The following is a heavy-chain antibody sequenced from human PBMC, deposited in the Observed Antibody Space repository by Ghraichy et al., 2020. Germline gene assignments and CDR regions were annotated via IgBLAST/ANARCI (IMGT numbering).Heavy chain of an antibody. V-gene: IGHV4-4*02. CDR2: IYHTGRT. Sequence: SETLSLTCTVSGASISSNWWCWVCHLPGKGMEWVGEIYHTGRTNYNPSLMSRVSISMDQSENHFSIELNSVTAADTAMYYCARHIGVTGTRGFAYWGQGALVTVSS. CDR1: GASISSNW. CDR3: ARHIGVTGTRGFAY. J-gene: IGHJ4*02. D-gene: IGHD6-19*01.